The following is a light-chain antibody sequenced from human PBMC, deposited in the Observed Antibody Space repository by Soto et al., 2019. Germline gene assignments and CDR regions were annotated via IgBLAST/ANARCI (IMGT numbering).Light chain of an antibody. CDR3: QQSYSTPPWT. Sequence: IQMTKAPSSMSASVGDRVTITCRAIQSISSYLNWYQQKPGKAPKLLIYAPSSLQSGVPSRFRGSVSGTDLTLTISSLQPEEFATYYCQQSYSTPPWTFVQGTKLQIK. CDR1: QSISSY. V-gene: IGKV1-39*01. J-gene: IGKJ2*02. CDR2: APS.